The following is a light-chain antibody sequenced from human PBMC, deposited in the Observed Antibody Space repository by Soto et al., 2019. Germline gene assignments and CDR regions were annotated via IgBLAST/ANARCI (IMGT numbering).Light chain of an antibody. J-gene: IGLJ2*01. CDR2: DVS. Sequence: QSVLTQPASVSGSPGQSITISCTGTSSDVGGYDYVSWYQQHPGKAPKLLIFDVSKRPSGVSYRFSGSKSGNTASLTISGLQAEDEADYYCSSYASRITLVFGGGTKLTVL. CDR3: SSYASRITLV. CDR1: SSDVGGYDY. V-gene: IGLV2-14*01.